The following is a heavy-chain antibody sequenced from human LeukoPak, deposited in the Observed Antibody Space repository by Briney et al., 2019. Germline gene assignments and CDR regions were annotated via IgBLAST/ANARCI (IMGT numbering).Heavy chain of an antibody. CDR2: IYPGGSDA. D-gene: IGHD3-10*01. CDR3: ARLAYGSGSYPDY. Sequence: GESLKISCKVSGYSFTSYWIGWVRQMPGKGLEWMGIIYPGGSDARYSPSFQGQVTISADKSISTAYLQWSSLKASDTAMYYCARLAYGSGSYPDYWGQGTLVTVSS. J-gene: IGHJ4*02. CDR1: GYSFTSYW. V-gene: IGHV5-51*01.